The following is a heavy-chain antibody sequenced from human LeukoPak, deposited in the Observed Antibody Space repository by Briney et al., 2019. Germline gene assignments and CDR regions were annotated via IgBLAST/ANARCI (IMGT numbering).Heavy chain of an antibody. J-gene: IGHJ4*02. CDR3: ARAPPYGSGSYYFDY. V-gene: IGHV4-61*02. Sequence: PSETLSLTCTVSGGSISSGSYYWSWIRQPAGKGLEWIGRIYTSGSTNYNPSLKSRVTISVDTSKNQFSLRLSSVTAADTAVYYCARAPPYGSGSYYFDYWGQGTLVTVSS. CDR1: GGSISSGSYY. CDR2: IYTSGST. D-gene: IGHD3-10*01.